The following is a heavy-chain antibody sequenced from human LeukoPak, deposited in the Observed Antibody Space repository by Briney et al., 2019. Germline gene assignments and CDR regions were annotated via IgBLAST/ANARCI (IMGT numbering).Heavy chain of an antibody. J-gene: IGHJ5*02. D-gene: IGHD1-26*01. CDR3: TKSGATQGDWFDP. V-gene: IGHV1-24*01. Sequence: ASVRISCKVSGYTLTELSIHWVRQAPGKGLEWMGIFDREDGETAYAQKFQGRVTMTEDTSTDTVYMELSSLRSEDTAVYYCTKSGATQGDWFDPWGQGTLVTVSS. CDR2: FDREDGET. CDR1: GYTLTELS.